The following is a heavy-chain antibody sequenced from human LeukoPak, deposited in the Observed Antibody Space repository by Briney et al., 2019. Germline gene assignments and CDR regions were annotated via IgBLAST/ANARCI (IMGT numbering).Heavy chain of an antibody. CDR3: ARGVSGTGPDI. V-gene: IGHV3-74*01. D-gene: IGHD5/OR15-5a*01. Sequence: GGSLRLSCAASGFTFIIYWMHWVRQSPVKGLVWVSRIKTDGSSTDYADSVKGRFTISRDNAKNTMYLQMNSLRAEDTAVYYCARGVSGTGPDIWGLGTMVTVSS. CDR1: GFTFIIYW. J-gene: IGHJ3*02. CDR2: IKTDGSST.